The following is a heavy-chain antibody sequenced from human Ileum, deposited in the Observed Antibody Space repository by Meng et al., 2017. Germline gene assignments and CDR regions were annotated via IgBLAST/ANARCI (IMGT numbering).Heavy chain of an antibody. CDR3: ARNYYDSSGEDSNDY. J-gene: IGHJ4*02. V-gene: IGHV4-34*01. CDR1: GGSFSGYY. CDR2: INHSGST. D-gene: IGHD3-22*01. Sequence: QVQLRQWCAGLLKPSETLSLTCAVYGGSFSGYYWSWIRQPPGKGLEWIGEINHSGSTNYNPSLKSRVTISVDTSKNQFSLKLSSVTAADTAVYYCARNYYDSSGEDSNDYWGQGTLVTVSS.